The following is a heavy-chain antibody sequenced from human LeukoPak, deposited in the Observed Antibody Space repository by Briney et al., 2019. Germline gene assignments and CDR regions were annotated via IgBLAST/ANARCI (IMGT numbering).Heavy chain of an antibody. J-gene: IGHJ3*02. CDR3: ARHPSWHDAFDI. CDR1: GGSISSYY. Sequence: SETLSLTCTVSGGSISSYYWSWIRQPPGKGLEWIGYIYYSGSTNYNPSLKSRVTISVDTSKNQFSLKLSSVTAADTAVYYCARHPSWHDAFDIWGQGTMVTVSS. D-gene: IGHD2-2*01. V-gene: IGHV4-59*08. CDR2: IYYSGST.